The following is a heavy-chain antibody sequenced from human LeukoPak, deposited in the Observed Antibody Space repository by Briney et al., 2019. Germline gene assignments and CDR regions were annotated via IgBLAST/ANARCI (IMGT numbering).Heavy chain of an antibody. CDR1: GFTFSSYA. CDR2: ISGSGGST. J-gene: IGHJ4*02. D-gene: IGHD6-19*01. CDR3: AKTGRYSSGWYGVFDY. V-gene: IGHV3-23*01. Sequence: GGSLRLSCAASGFTFSSYAMSWVRQAPGKGLEWVSAISGSGGSTYYADSVKGRFTISRDNSKNTLYLPMNSLRAEDTAVYYCAKTGRYSSGWYGVFDYWGQGTLVTVSS.